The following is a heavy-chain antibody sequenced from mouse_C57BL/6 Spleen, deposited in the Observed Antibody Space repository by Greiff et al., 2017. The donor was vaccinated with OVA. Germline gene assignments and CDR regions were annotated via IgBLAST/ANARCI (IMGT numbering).Heavy chain of an antibody. Sequence: EVKLEESGGGLVQPGGSLKLSCAASGFTFSDYYMYWVRQTPEKRLEWVAYISNGGGSTYYPDNVKGRATISRDKANNTLYLQMSRLKSEDTALFYCARAGEGSLGYFDYWGQGTTLTVSS. CDR3: ARAGEGSLGYFDY. CDR1: GFTFSDYY. V-gene: IGHV5-12*01. J-gene: IGHJ2*01. CDR2: ISNGGGST. D-gene: IGHD4-1*01.